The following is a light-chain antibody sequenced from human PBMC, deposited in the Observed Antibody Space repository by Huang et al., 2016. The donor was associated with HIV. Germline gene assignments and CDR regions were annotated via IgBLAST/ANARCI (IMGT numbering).Light chain of an antibody. J-gene: IGKJ2*01. V-gene: IGKV1-33*01. CDR3: QQYDKLPYT. Sequence: DIQMTQSPSSLSASVGDRVTITCQASQDISNFLNWYQQKTGKAPKLLIYDASSLQTGVPSRFSGSGSGTDFSLTISSLQPEDIAAYHCQQYDKLPYTFGQGTKLEIK. CDR1: QDISNF. CDR2: DAS.